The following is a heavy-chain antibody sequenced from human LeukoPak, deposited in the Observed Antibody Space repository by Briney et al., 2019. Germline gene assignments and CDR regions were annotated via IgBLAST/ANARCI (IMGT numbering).Heavy chain of an antibody. V-gene: IGHV3-66*01. Sequence: GGSLRFSCAASGFTVSSNYMSWVRQAPGKGLEWVSVIYSGGSTYYADSVKGRFTISRDNSKNTLYLQMNSLRAEDTAVYYCARDLNDILTGYYTDYWGQGTLVTVSS. J-gene: IGHJ4*02. CDR2: IYSGGST. D-gene: IGHD3-9*01. CDR1: GFTVSSNY. CDR3: ARDLNDILTGYYTDY.